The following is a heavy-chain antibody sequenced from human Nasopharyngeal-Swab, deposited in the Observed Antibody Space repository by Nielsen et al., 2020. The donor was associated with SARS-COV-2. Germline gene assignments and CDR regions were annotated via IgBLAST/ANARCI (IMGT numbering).Heavy chain of an antibody. CDR3: ARHDLNYDILTGYTLYWFDP. J-gene: IGHJ5*02. CDR1: GGSISSSSYY. V-gene: IGHV4-39*01. CDR2: IYYSGST. Sequence: SETLSLTRTVSGGSISSSSYYWGWIRQPPGKGLEWIGSIYYSGSTYYNPSLKSRVTISVDTSKNQFSLKLSSVTAADTAVYYCARHDLNYDILTGYTLYWFDPWGQGTLVTVSS. D-gene: IGHD3-9*01.